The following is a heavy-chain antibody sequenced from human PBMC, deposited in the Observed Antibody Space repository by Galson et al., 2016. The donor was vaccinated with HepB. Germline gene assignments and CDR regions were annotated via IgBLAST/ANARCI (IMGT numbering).Heavy chain of an antibody. J-gene: IGHJ4*02. D-gene: IGHD3-16*02. CDR3: ARVDYDSSLYYVDS. Sequence: QSGAEVKKPGESLKIYCDSSGYSFSSYWIAWVRQAPGKGLEWMGSIFPGDSDTTYSPSFQGQVTISADKSVSTAYLQWSSLKASDTAMYYCARVDYDSSLYYVDSWGQGTLVTVSS. CDR2: IFPGDSDT. CDR1: GYSFSSYW. V-gene: IGHV5-51*01.